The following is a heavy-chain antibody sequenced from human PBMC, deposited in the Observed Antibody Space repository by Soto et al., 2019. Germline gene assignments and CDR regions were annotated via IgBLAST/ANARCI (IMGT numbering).Heavy chain of an antibody. CDR1: GFTFSSYG. V-gene: IGHV3-30*18. CDR3: AKTLPGWFYGGAFDI. CDR2: ISYDGSNK. D-gene: IGHD6-19*01. Sequence: GGSLRLSCAASGFTFSSYGMHWVRQAPGKGLEWVAVISYDGSNKYYADSVKGRFTISRDNSKNTLYLQMNSLRAEDTAVYYCAKTLPGWFYGGAFDIWGQGTMVTVSS. J-gene: IGHJ3*02.